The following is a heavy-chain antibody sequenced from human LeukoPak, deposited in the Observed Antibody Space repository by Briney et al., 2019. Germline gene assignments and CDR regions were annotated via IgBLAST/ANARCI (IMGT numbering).Heavy chain of an antibody. V-gene: IGHV3-20*04. CDR3: ARGLGDIVVVPADTPDY. D-gene: IGHD2-2*01. J-gene: IGHJ4*02. CDR1: GFTFDDYG. CDR2: INWNGGST. Sequence: GGALRLSCAASGFTFDDYGMSWVRQAPGKGLEWVSGINWNGGSTGYADSVKGRFTISRDNAKNSLYLQMNSLRAEDTALYYCARGLGDIVVVPADTPDYWGQGTLVTVSS.